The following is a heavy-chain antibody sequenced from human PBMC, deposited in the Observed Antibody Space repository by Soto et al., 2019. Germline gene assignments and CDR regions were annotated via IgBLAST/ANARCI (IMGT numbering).Heavy chain of an antibody. CDR2: IKQGGSEK. CDR3: ARDGSVSYRNCYMDV. J-gene: IGHJ6*03. Sequence: GSLRLSCAASGFTFSSYWMSWVRQAPGKGLEWVANIKQGGSEKYYVDSVKGRFTISRDNAKSSLYLQMNSLRAEDTAVYYCARDGSVSYRNCYMDVWGKGTTVTVSS. CDR1: GFTFSSYW. D-gene: IGHD3-10*01. V-gene: IGHV3-7*01.